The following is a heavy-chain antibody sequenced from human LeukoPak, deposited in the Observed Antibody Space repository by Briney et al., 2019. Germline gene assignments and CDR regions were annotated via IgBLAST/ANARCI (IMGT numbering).Heavy chain of an antibody. J-gene: IGHJ6*02. CDR1: GYSFTSYW. CDR2: IYPGDSDT. Sequence: GESLKISCKGSGYSFTSYWIGWVRQMPGKGLEWMGIIYPGDSDTRYSPSSQGQVTISADKSISTAYLQWSSLKASDTAMYYCARQGCSSTSCYFYYYGMDVWGQGTRSPSP. V-gene: IGHV5-51*01. CDR3: ARQGCSSTSCYFYYYGMDV. D-gene: IGHD2-2*01.